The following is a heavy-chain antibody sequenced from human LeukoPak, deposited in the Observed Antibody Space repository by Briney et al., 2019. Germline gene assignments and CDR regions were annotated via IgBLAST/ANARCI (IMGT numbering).Heavy chain of an antibody. Sequence: PSETLSLTCTVSGGSISSYYWSWIRQPPGKGMEWIGYIYYSGSTNYNPSLKGRVTISVDTSKNQFSLKLSSVTAADTAVYYCARIPPYYYDSSGYYFDYWGQGTLVTVSS. D-gene: IGHD3-22*01. J-gene: IGHJ4*02. CDR1: GGSISSYY. CDR2: IYYSGST. V-gene: IGHV4-59*01. CDR3: ARIPPYYYDSSGYYFDY.